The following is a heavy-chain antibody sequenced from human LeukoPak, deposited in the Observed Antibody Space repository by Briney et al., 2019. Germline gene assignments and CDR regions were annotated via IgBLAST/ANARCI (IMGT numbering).Heavy chain of an antibody. J-gene: IGHJ5*02. D-gene: IGHD1-14*01. CDR1: GGSISSSSYY. Sequence: SETLSLTCTVSGGSISSSSYYWGWIRQPPGKGLEWIGSIYYSGSTYYTPSLKRRVTISVDTSKNQFSLKLSSVTAADTAVYYCARHGGVLYNRNSQPVWFDPWGQGTLVTVSS. V-gene: IGHV4-39*01. CDR2: IYYSGST. CDR3: ARHGGVLYNRNSQPVWFDP.